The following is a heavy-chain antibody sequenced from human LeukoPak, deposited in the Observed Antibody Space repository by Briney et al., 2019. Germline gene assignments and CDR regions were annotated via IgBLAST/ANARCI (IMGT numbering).Heavy chain of an antibody. J-gene: IGHJ4*02. Sequence: GGSLRLSCAASGLTFSSNYMNWVRQAPGKGLEWVSVIYSGGSTYYPDSVKGRFTISRDNSKNTLYLQMNSLRAEDTAVYYCAGAQGISARWWGQGTLVTVSS. CDR1: GLTFSSNY. CDR2: IYSGGST. D-gene: IGHD6-6*01. CDR3: AGAQGISARW. V-gene: IGHV3-53*01.